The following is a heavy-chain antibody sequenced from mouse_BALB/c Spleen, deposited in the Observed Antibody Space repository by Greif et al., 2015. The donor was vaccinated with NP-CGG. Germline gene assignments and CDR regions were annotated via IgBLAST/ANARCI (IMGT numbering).Heavy chain of an antibody. V-gene: IGHV1-69*02. J-gene: IGHJ4*01. CDR3: ARGGYSYAMYY. CDR1: GYTFTSYW. D-gene: IGHD2-3*01. Sequence: VKLMESGAELVKPGAPVKLSCKASGYTFTSYWMNWVEQRPGRGLEWIGRIDPSDSETHYNQKFKDKATLTVDKSSSTAYIQLNILTSHDSAFYYYARGGYSYAMYYWCQGTSLTLSS. CDR2: IDPSDSET.